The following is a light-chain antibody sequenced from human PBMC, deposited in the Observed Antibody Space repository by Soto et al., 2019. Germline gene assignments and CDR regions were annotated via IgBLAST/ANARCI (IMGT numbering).Light chain of an antibody. CDR3: QQYNSYPFT. Sequence: DIQMTQSPSTLSASVGDRVTITCRASQSISSWLAWYQQKPGKAPKLLIYKASSLESGVPSRFSGRGSGTEFTLTISSLQPDDFATYYSQQYNSYPFTFGPGTKVHIK. V-gene: IGKV1-5*03. CDR2: KAS. J-gene: IGKJ3*01. CDR1: QSISSW.